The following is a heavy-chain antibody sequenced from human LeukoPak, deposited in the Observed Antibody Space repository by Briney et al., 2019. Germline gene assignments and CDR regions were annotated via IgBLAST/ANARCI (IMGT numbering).Heavy chain of an antibody. CDR2: ISVSGAST. V-gene: IGHV3-23*01. D-gene: IGHD1-14*01. J-gene: IGHJ5*02. CDR3: AKRSITNNWFDP. Sequence: GGSLRLSCAASGFTFSNYYMNWVRQAPGKGLEWVSAISVSGASTFYADSVKGRFTISRDNSKSTLSLQMNSLRAEDTAVYYCAKRSITNNWFDPWGQGTLVTVSS. CDR1: GFTFSNYY.